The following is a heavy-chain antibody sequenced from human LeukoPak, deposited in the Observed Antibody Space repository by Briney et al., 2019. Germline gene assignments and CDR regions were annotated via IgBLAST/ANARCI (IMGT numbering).Heavy chain of an antibody. CDR2: ISSSSSTI. D-gene: IGHD4-23*01. Sequence: GGSLRLSCAASGFTFSSYSMNWVRQAPGKGLEWVSYISSSSSTIYYADSVKGRFTISRDNSKNTLYLQMNSLRAEDTAVYYCARGDDYGGNSVDFWGQGTLVTVSS. J-gene: IGHJ4*02. CDR1: GFTFSSYS. CDR3: ARGDDYGGNSVDF. V-gene: IGHV3-48*01.